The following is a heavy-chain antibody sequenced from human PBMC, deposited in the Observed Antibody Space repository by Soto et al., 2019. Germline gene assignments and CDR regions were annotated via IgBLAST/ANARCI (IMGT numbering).Heavy chain of an antibody. J-gene: IGHJ4*02. CDR2: ISGSGGST. CDR3: AKGQPATVTYFDS. CDR1: GFTFSTYA. V-gene: IGHV3-23*01. D-gene: IGHD1-1*01. Sequence: EMQLFESGGGLVQPGGSLRLSCAASGFTFSTYAMSWVRQAPGKGLEWVSGISGSGGSTYYADSVKGRFTISRDKSKSMLYLQMNGLRADDTAVYFCAKGQPATVTYFDSWGQGTLVTVSS.